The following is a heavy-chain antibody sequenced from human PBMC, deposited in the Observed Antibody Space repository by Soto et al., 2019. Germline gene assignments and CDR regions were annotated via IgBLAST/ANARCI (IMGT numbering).Heavy chain of an antibody. CDR2: ISGSGGST. V-gene: IGHV3-23*01. D-gene: IGHD1-26*01. J-gene: IGHJ4*02. Sequence: PGGSLSLSCAASGFTFSSYAMSWVRQAPGKGLEWVSVISGSGGSTYYADSVKGRFTISRDNSKNTLYLQMNSLRAEDTAVYYCAKTVEPRDFFDYWGQGTLVTVSS. CDR1: GFTFSSYA. CDR3: AKTVEPRDFFDY.